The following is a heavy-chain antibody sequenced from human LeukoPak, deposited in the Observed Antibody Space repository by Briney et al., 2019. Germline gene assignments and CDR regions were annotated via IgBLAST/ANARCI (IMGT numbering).Heavy chain of an antibody. Sequence: SETLSLTCTVSGGSISNYYWSWIRQPPGKGLEWIGYIYYSGSTNYNPSLKSRVTISVDTSKNQFSLKLSSVTAADTAVYYCARGSTYYDFWSGSKGNGFDYWGQGTLVTVSS. CDR1: GGSISNYY. CDR3: ARGSTYYDFWSGSKGNGFDY. V-gene: IGHV4-59*12. CDR2: IYYSGST. D-gene: IGHD3-3*01. J-gene: IGHJ4*02.